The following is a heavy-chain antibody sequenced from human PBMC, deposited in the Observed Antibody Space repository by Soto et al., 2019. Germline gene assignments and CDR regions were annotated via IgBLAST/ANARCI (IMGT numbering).Heavy chain of an antibody. Sequence: EVQLLESGGGLVQPGGSLSLSCAASAFTFNNYAMSWVRQAPGKGLEWVSGIGGSGRTTYYADSVKGRFTISRDNSNNTLFLQMISLRAEDTALYYCAKSRYSDSSGEFYDYWGQGTLVTVSS. CDR1: AFTFNNYA. CDR2: IGGSGRTT. V-gene: IGHV3-23*01. CDR3: AKSRYSDSSGEFYDY. D-gene: IGHD3-22*01. J-gene: IGHJ4*02.